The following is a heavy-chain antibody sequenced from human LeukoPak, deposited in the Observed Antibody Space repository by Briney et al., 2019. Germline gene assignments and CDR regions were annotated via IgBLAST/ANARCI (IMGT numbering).Heavy chain of an antibody. V-gene: IGHV3-30*02. CDR1: GFTFSSYG. CDR3: AKDGLTYGSGSSYYYKDV. CDR2: IRYDGSNK. J-gene: IGHJ6*03. D-gene: IGHD3-10*01. Sequence: GGSLRLSCAASGFTFSSYGMHWVRQAPGKGLEWVALIRYDGSNKYYADSVKGRFTISRDNSKNTLYLQMNSLRAEDTAVYYCAKDGLTYGSGSSYYYKDVWGKGTTVTVSS.